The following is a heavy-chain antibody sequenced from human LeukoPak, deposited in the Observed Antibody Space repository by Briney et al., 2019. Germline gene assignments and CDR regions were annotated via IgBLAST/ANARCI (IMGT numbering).Heavy chain of an antibody. D-gene: IGHD6-25*01. V-gene: IGHV4-34*01. J-gene: IGHJ4*02. CDR2: INHSGST. CDR1: GASFSGCY. CDR3: ARERHSSGPDY. Sequence: PSETLSLTCAVYGASFSGCYWSWIRQPPGKGLEWIGEINHSGSTNYNPSLKSRVTISVDTSKNQFSLKLSSVTAADTAVYYCARERHSSGPDYWGQGTLVTVSS.